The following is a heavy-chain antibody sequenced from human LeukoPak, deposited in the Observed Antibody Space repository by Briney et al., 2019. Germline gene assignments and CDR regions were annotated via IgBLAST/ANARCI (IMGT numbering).Heavy chain of an antibody. CDR1: GFTFSSYS. CDR2: ISSSSSYI. V-gene: IGHV3-21*01. CDR3: ARGNQLYGMDV. J-gene: IGHJ6*02. D-gene: IGHD1-14*01. Sequence: GGSLRLSCAASGFTFSSYSMNWVRQAPGKGLEWVSSISSSSSYIYYADSVKGRFTISRDNAKNSLYLQMNSLRAEDTAVYYCARGNQLYGMDVWGQGTTVTVSS.